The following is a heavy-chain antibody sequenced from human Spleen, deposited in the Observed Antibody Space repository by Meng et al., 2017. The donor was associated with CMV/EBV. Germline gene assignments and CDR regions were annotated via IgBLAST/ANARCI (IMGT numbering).Heavy chain of an antibody. CDR2: ISYDGSNK. V-gene: IGHV3-30*04. CDR3: ARDSPYSNYDVGYYYYGMDV. Sequence: GESLKISCAASGFTFSSYAMHWVRQAPEKGLEWVAVISYDGSNKYYADSVKGRFTISRDNSKNTLYLQMNSLRAEDTAVYYCARDSPYSNYDVGYYYYGMDVWGQGTTVTVSS. D-gene: IGHD4-11*01. J-gene: IGHJ6*02. CDR1: GFTFSSYA.